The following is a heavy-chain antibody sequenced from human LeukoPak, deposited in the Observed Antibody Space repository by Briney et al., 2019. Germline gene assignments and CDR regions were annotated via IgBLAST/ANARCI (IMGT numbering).Heavy chain of an antibody. Sequence: GGSLRLSCAASGFTFSSYAMHWVRQAPGKGLEWVAVISYDGSNKYYADSVKGRFTISRDNSKNTLYLQMNSQRAEDTAVYYCARDVSDDILTGYFDYWGQGTLVTVSS. CDR2: ISYDGSNK. CDR1: GFTFSSYA. V-gene: IGHV3-30*01. J-gene: IGHJ4*02. D-gene: IGHD3-9*01. CDR3: ARDVSDDILTGYFDY.